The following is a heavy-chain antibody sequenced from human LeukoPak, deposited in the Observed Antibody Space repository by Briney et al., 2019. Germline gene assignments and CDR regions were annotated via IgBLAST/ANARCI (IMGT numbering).Heavy chain of an antibody. CDR1: GFTFSSYA. CDR2: ISGGGGST. CDR3: ATGEWELLPTIASFDY. Sequence: GGSLRLSCAASGFTFSSYAMSWVRQAPGKGLEWVSAISGGGGSTYYADSGKGRFTTSRDNSKNRLYLQMNSLRAEDTAGDYCATGEWELLPTIASFDYWGQGTRVTVSS. J-gene: IGHJ4*02. V-gene: IGHV3-23*01. D-gene: IGHD1-26*01.